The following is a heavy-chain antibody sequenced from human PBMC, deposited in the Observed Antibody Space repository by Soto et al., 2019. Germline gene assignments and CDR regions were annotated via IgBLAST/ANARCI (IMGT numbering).Heavy chain of an antibody. CDR2: IYYSGST. J-gene: IGHJ1*01. V-gene: IGHV4-39*01. CDR1: GGSISGSDYN. CDR3: ARHLYGSGIVGQH. D-gene: IGHD3-10*01. Sequence: QLQLQESGPGLVKSSETLSLTCTVSGGSISGSDYNWGWIRQPPGKGLEWIASIYYSGSTYYNPSLKSRLTISVDTSKNQFSLKLSSVTAEDTAVYYCARHLYGSGIVGQHWGQGTLVTVSS.